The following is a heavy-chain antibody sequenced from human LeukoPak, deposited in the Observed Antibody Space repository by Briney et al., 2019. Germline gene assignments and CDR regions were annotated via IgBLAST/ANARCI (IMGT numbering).Heavy chain of an antibody. V-gene: IGHV4-39*07. CDR1: GGSINSSNYY. CDR3: AREEVRRIAVAGTNRWFDP. J-gene: IGHJ5*02. CDR2: IYYSGST. D-gene: IGHD6-19*01. Sequence: PSETLSLTCTVSGGSINSSNYYWGWIRQPPGKGLEWIGSIYYSGSTYYNPSLKSRVSISVDTSKDQFSLKLSSVTAADTAVYYCAREEVRRIAVAGTNRWFDPWGQGTLVTVSS.